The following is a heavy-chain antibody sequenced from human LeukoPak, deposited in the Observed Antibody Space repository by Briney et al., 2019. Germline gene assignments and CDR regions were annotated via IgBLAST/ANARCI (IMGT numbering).Heavy chain of an antibody. J-gene: IGHJ4*02. CDR3: ARLDSFRRLRYSPPLDY. CDR1: GSTFTSYW. CDR2: ISPTDAAP. V-gene: IGHV5-51*01. Sequence: GAPLKISCKGSGSTFTSYWIGWVRKQPGKGLEWMGIISPTDAAPRYSPSFQGHVTISADQSISSAYLQWSSLKASDTAMYYCARLDSFRRLRYSPPLDYWGQGTRVSVSS. D-gene: IGHD3-9*01.